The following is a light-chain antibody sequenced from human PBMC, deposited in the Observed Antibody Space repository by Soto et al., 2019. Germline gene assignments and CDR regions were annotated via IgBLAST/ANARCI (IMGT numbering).Light chain of an antibody. V-gene: IGLV2-14*01. CDR3: SSYTSSSTPLI. Sequence: QSALTQPASVSGSPGQSITISCSGSSSDIGAYDYVSWYQQHPGKAPKLLIYEVTSRPSGVSHRFSGSKSGNTASLSISGRQLEDDADYYCSSYTSSSTPLIFGGGTKLTVL. CDR1: SSDIGAYDY. CDR2: EVT. J-gene: IGLJ2*01.